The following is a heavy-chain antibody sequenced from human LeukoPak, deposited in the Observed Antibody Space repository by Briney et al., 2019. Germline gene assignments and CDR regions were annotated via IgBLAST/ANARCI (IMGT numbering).Heavy chain of an antibody. CDR1: GYTFTGYY. CDR2: INPNSGGT. V-gene: IGHV1-2*02. CDR3: ASEALVAATVNAFDI. Sequence: GASVKVSCKASGYTFTGYYMHWVRQAPGQGLEWMGWINPNSGGTNYAQKFQGRVTMTRDTSISTAYMELSRLRSDDTAVYYCASEALVAATVNAFDIWGQGTMVTVSS. J-gene: IGHJ3*02. D-gene: IGHD2-15*01.